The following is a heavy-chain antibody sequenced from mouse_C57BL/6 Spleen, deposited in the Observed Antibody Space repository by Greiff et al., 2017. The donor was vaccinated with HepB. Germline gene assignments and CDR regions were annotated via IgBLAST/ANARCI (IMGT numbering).Heavy chain of an antibody. D-gene: IGHD4-1*01. CDR3: ARQGDWDGFAY. V-gene: IGHV5-15*01. Sequence: EVQLVESGGGLVQPGGSLKLSCAASGFTFSDYGMAWVRQAPRKGPEWVAFISNLAYSIYYADTVTGRFTISRENAKNTLYLEMSSLRSEDTAMYYCARQGDWDGFAYWGQGTLVTVSA. CDR2: ISNLAYSI. CDR1: GFTFSDYG. J-gene: IGHJ3*01.